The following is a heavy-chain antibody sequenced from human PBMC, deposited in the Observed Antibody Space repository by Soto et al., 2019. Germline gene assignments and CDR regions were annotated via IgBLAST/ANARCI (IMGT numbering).Heavy chain of an antibody. CDR1: GGCISSSSYY. CDR3: ARRGPNYYDSSGYYYFHD. CDR2: IYYSGST. D-gene: IGHD3-22*01. Sequence: ESRSVTCTVAGGCISSSSYYWGGIRQPPGKGLEWIGSIYYSGSTYYNPSLKSRVTISVDTSKNPFSLKLSSVTSADTAVYYCARRGPNYYDSSGYYYFHDGGQGTLVTVSS. V-gene: IGHV4-39*01. J-gene: IGHJ4*02.